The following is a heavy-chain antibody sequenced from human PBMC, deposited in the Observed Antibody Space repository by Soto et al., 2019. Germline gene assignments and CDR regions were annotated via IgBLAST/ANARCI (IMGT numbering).Heavy chain of an antibody. V-gene: IGHV3-23*01. J-gene: IGHJ4*02. D-gene: IGHD5-18*01. Sequence: EVQLLGSGGGLVQPGGSLRLSCAASGFTFSSFAMNWVRQAPGKGLEWVSAISGSGGSTYHADSVKGRFTISRDNSKNTMSLKKNSRRGEDTAVYYCAGEQEYSDGYFGAGGSCDYWGQGTLVTVSS. CDR3: AGEQEYSDGYFGAGGSCDY. CDR1: GFTFSSFA. CDR2: ISGSGGST.